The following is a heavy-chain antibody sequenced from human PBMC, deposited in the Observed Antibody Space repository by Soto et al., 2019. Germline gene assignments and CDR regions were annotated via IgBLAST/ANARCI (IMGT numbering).Heavy chain of an antibody. D-gene: IGHD4-4*01. CDR1: GFTFSSYA. J-gene: IGHJ6*02. CDR2: ISGSGGST. V-gene: IGHV3-23*01. CDR3: AKDYSNYYYYYGMDV. Sequence: GGSLRLSCAASGFTFSSYAMSWVRQAPGKWLEWVSAISGSGGSTYYADSVKGRFTISRDNSKNTLYLQMNSLRAEDTAVYYCAKDYSNYYYYYGMDVWGQGXTVTVYS.